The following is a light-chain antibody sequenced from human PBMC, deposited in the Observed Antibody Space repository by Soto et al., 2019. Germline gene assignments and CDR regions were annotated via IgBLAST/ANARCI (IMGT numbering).Light chain of an antibody. Sequence: QSVLTQPPSVSGASGQRVTISCTGSSSNIGAGYDVKWYQQLPGTAPKLLIHGNSNRPSGVPDRFSGSKSGTSASLAITGLQAEDEADYYCQSYDSSLSAVVFGGGTKVTVL. CDR3: QSYDSSLSAVV. CDR2: GNS. CDR1: SSNIGAGYD. V-gene: IGLV1-40*01. J-gene: IGLJ2*01.